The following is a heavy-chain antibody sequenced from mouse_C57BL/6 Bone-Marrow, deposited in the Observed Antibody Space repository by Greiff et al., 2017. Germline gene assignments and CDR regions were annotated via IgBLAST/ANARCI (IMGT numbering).Heavy chain of an antibody. V-gene: IGHV1-50*01. Sequence: VQLQQPGAELVKPGASVKLSCKASGYTFTSYWMQWVKQRPGQGLEWIGEIDPSDSYTNYNQKFKGKATLTVDTSARTAYMQLSSLTSEDSAVYYCAGFYGYFYYFDDWGQGTTLTVSS. CDR1: GYTFTSYW. CDR3: AGFYGYFYYFDD. J-gene: IGHJ2*01. CDR2: IDPSDSYT. D-gene: IGHD2-2*01.